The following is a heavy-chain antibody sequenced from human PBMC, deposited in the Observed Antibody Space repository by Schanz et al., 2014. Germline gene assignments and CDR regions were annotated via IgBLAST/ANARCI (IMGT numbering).Heavy chain of an antibody. J-gene: IGHJ6*02. V-gene: IGHV1-46*01. D-gene: IGHD3-10*01. CDR3: VRDAGWAFGDYHGMDV. Sequence: QVQLVQSGAEVKKPGASVKVSCKASGYTFTSYYMHWVRQAPGQGLEWMGIINPSGGSTSYAQKFQGRVTMTRDTSTSTVYMELRSLISDDTAVYYCVRDAGWAFGDYHGMDVWGQGTSVTVS. CDR2: INPSGGST. CDR1: GYTFTSYY.